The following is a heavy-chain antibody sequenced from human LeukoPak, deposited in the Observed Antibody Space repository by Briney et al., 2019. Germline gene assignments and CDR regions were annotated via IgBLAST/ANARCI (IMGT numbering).Heavy chain of an antibody. CDR3: ARGSTGDKSNN. CDR2: IFYSGTT. V-gene: IGHV4-31*03. J-gene: IGHJ4*02. CDR1: GGSISSGGYY. D-gene: IGHD7-27*01. Sequence: KTSQTLSLTCTVSGGSISSGGYYWSWIRQLPGKGLEWIGYIFYSGTTSYNPSLKSRLTISLDTSDNQFSLKLSSVTAADTAVYYCARGSTGDKSNNWGQGTLVTVSS.